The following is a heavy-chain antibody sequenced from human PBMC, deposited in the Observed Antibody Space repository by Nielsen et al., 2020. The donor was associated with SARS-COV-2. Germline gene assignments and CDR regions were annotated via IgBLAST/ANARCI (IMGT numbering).Heavy chain of an antibody. V-gene: IGHV3-11*05. CDR2: MSGSSSYI. J-gene: IGHJ6*02. CDR3: ARDSVAATGQIYFYGFDV. Sequence: GESLKISCAGSGFTFSDYYMSWIRQAPGKGLEWVAQMSGSSSYIYYADSVKGRYTISKDSAKNSLYLQMNSLRAEDTAVYYCARDSVAATGQIYFYGFDVWGQGTTVTVSS. CDR1: GFTFSDYY. D-gene: IGHD2-15*01.